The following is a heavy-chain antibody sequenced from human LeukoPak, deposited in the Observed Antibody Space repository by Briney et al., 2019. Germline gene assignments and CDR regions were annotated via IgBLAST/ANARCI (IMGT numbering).Heavy chain of an antibody. Sequence: GRSLRFSCAASGFTFSSYGMHWVRQAPGKGLEWVAAIPYDGSNKYYADSVKGRFTISRDNSKNTLYLQMNSLRAEDTAVYYCAKVAYYYDSSGPLDYWGQGTLVTVSS. D-gene: IGHD3-22*01. V-gene: IGHV3-30*18. CDR1: GFTFSSYG. J-gene: IGHJ4*02. CDR3: AKVAYYYDSSGPLDY. CDR2: IPYDGSNK.